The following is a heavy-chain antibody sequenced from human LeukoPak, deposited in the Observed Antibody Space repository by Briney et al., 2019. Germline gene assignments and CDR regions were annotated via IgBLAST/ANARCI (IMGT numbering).Heavy chain of an antibody. V-gene: IGHV1-8*01. CDR3: ARGALLWFGELLYGGGYYYYGMDV. Sequence: GSSVKVSCKASGYTFTSYDMNWVRQATGQGLEWMGWMNPNSGNTGYAQKFQGRVTMTSNTSISTAYMELSSLRSEDTAVYYCARGALLWFGELLYGGGYYYYGMDVWGQGTTVTVSS. D-gene: IGHD3-10*01. J-gene: IGHJ6*02. CDR2: MNPNSGNT. CDR1: GYTFTSYD.